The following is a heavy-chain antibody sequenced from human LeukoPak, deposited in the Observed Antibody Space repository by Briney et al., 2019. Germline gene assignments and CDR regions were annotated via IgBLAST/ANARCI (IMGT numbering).Heavy chain of an antibody. CDR1: GGTFSSYA. CDR2: IIPIFGTA. V-gene: IGHV1-69*13. J-gene: IGHJ3*02. D-gene: IGHD3-10*01. CDR3: AREQITMVRGVIIKGAFDI. Sequence: GASVKVSCKASGGTFSSYAISWVRQAPGQGLEWMGGIIPIFGTANYAQKFQGRVTITADESTSTAYMELSSLRSEDTAVYYCAREQITMVRGVIIKGAFDIWGQGTMVTVSS.